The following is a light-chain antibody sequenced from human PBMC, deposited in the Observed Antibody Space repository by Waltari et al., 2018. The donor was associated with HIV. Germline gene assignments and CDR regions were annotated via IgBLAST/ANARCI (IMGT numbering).Light chain of an antibody. CDR2: EVS. Sequence: DIVMTQTPPSLSVTPGQPASFSCNSSQSLKHTDGKTYLYWYLQRPGQSPQVLIYEVSKRYAGVPDRFSGSGSGTHFTLKIARVEAEDVGSYYCMQSLHLLYTFSQGTKLEIK. CDR3: MQSLHLLYT. CDR1: QSLKHTDGKTY. V-gene: IGKV2D-29*02. J-gene: IGKJ2*01.